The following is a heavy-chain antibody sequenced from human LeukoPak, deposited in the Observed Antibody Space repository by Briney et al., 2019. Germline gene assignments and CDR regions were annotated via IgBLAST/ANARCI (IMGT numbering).Heavy chain of an antibody. CDR3: ATYYYGSGTFDY. D-gene: IGHD3-10*01. Sequence: PSETLSLTCAVYGGSFSGYYMSWVRQAPGKGLEWVSVIYSGGNTYYADSVKGRFTISRDKSKNTLFLQMNSLRAEDTAFYYCATYYYGSGTFDYWGQGTLVTVSS. V-gene: IGHV3-53*01. J-gene: IGHJ4*02. CDR2: IYSGGNT. CDR1: GGSFSGYY.